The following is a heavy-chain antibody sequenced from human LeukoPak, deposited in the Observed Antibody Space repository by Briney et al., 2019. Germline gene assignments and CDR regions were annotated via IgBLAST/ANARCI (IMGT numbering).Heavy chain of an antibody. CDR3: ASPGGYDFWSGPFDY. J-gene: IGHJ4*02. V-gene: IGHV3-30*03. D-gene: IGHD3-3*01. CDR1: GFTFSSFG. CDR2: ISYDGSKK. Sequence: GRSLRLSCAASGFTFSSFGIHWVRQAPGKGLEWVAVISYDGSKKYYADSVKGRFTISRDNSKNTLYLQMSSLRAEDTAVYYCASPGGYDFWSGPFDYWGQGTLVTVSS.